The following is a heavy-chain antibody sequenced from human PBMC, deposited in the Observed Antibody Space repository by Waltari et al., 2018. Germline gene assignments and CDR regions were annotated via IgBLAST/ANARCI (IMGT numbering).Heavy chain of an antibody. CDR2: MNPTSGTT. CDR1: GYTFTSYD. J-gene: IGHJ6*03. V-gene: IGHV1-8*01. D-gene: IGHD2-8*01. Sequence: QVQLVQSGAEVKKPGASVKVSCKASGYTFTSYDINWVRQATGQGLEWMGWMNPTSGTTVYAQKFQGRVTMTRNTSISTAYMELSSLRSEDTAVYYCALYPWDLYYMDVWGKGTTVTVSS. CDR3: ALYPWDLYYMDV.